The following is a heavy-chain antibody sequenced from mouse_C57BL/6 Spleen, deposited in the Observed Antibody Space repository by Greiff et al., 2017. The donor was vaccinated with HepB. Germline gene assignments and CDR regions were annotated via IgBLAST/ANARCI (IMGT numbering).Heavy chain of an antibody. CDR1: GYTFTDYY. CDR3: ARNDYYYSNYVDYFDY. J-gene: IGHJ2*01. Sequence: VQLQQSGPELVKPGASVKISCKASGYTFTDYYMNWVKQSHGKSLEWIGDINPNNGGTSYNQKFKGKATLTVDKSSSTAYMELRSLTSEDSAVYYCARNDYYYSNYVDYFDYWGQGTTLTVSS. V-gene: IGHV1-26*01. D-gene: IGHD2-5*01. CDR2: INPNNGGT.